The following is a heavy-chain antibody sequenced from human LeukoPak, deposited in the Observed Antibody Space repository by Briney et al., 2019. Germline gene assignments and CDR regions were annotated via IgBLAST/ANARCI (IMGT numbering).Heavy chain of an antibody. V-gene: IGHV3-30*03. CDR3: ARPPHSCSSTSCYSQY. J-gene: IGHJ1*01. D-gene: IGHD2-2*02. CDR2: ISYDGSNK. Sequence: GGSLRLSCAASGFTFSSYGMHWVRQAPGKGLEWVAVISYDGSNKYYADSVKGRFTISRDNSENTVYLQMNSLRVEDTAVYFCARPPHSCSSTSCYSQYWGQGTLVTVSP. CDR1: GFTFSSYG.